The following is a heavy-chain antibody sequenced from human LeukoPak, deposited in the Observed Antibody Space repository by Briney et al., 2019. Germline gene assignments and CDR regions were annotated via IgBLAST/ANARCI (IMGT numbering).Heavy chain of an antibody. J-gene: IGHJ4*02. CDR1: GFTFSSYA. CDR2: ISGSGGST. CDR3: AKDRVTMVRGVISRAYFDY. Sequence: PGGSLRLSCAASGFTFSSYAMSWVRQAPGPGLEWVSAISGSGGSTYYADSVKGRFTISRDNSKNTLYLQMNSLRAEDKAVYYCAKDRVTMVRGVISRAYFDYWGQGTLVTVSS. D-gene: IGHD3-10*01. V-gene: IGHV3-23*01.